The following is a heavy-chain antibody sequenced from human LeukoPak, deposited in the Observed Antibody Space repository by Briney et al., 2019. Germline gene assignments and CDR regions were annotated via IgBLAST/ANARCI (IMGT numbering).Heavy chain of an antibody. CDR2: IKEDGSVK. CDR3: ARDVGKGYFDY. J-gene: IGHJ4*02. Sequence: GGSLRLSCAASGFTFNRNWMSWLRLAPGKGLEWVANIKEDGSVKNYEDSVKGRFTISRDNAANSVSLLLNSLRAEDTAVYYCARDVGKGYFDYWGQGTLVTVSS. CDR1: GFTFNRNW. V-gene: IGHV3-7*04.